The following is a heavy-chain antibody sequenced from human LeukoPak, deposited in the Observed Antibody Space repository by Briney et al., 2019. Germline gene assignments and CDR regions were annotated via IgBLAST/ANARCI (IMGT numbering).Heavy chain of an antibody. Sequence: ASVKVSCKASGYTFTSYYMHWVRQAPGQGLEWMGMINPSGGSTSYAQKFQGRVTMTRDMSTSTVYMELSSLRSEDTGMYYCARAVGYCSGGSCSMYYFDYWGQGTLVTVSS. D-gene: IGHD2-15*01. CDR3: ARAVGYCSGGSCSMYYFDY. CDR1: GYTFTSYY. CDR2: INPSGGST. J-gene: IGHJ4*02. V-gene: IGHV1-46*01.